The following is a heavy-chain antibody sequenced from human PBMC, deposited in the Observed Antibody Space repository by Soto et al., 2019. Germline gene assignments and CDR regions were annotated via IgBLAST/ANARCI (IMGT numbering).Heavy chain of an antibody. CDR1: GFTFSVYA. J-gene: IGHJ6*02. CDR2: VTANGGST. Sequence: EVQLLESGGGFVQPGGSLRLSCAATGFTFSVYAITWVRQAPGQGLEWVSAVTANGGSTYSAASVKGRFTISRDNFKNTLFLKMNCLRAEDTAVYYCASLGVGDWANYYYYYGMDVWGQGTTVTVSS. V-gene: IGHV3-23*01. D-gene: IGHD2-21*02. CDR3: ASLGVGDWANYYYYYGMDV.